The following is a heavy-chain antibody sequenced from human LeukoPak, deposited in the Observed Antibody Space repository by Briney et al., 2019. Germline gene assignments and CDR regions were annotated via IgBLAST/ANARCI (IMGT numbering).Heavy chain of an antibody. V-gene: IGHV3-20*04. J-gene: IGHJ6*02. CDR3: ARDFLLLPSVVVTATRYGMDV. D-gene: IGHD2-21*02. CDR2: INWNGGST. Sequence: GGSLRLSCAASGFTFDDYGMSWVRQAPGKGLEWVSGINWNGGSTGYADSVKGRFTISRDNAKNSLYLQMNSLRAEDTALYYCARDFLLLPSVVVTATRYGMDVWGQGTTVTVSS. CDR1: GFTFDDYG.